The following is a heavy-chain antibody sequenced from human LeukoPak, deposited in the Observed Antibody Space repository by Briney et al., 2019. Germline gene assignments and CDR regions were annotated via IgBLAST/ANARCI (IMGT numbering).Heavy chain of an antibody. Sequence: GGSLRLSCAASGFTFDDYAMHWVRQAPGKGLEWVSGISWNSGSKGYADSVKGRFTISRDNAKNSLYLQMNSLRAEDTALYYCARDKNDYGVFDYWGQGTLVTVSS. J-gene: IGHJ4*02. D-gene: IGHD4-17*01. CDR1: GFTFDDYA. CDR2: ISWNSGSK. CDR3: ARDKNDYGVFDY. V-gene: IGHV3-9*01.